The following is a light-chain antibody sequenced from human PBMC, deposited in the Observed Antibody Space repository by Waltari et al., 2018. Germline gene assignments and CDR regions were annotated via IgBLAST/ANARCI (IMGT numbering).Light chain of an antibody. V-gene: IGLV1-44*01. CDR3: ATWDDTLNGVI. Sequence: QSVVAQSPSASGTPGQRVTISCSGSSSNIGRNAVNWYQQLPGTAPKLGIYINSQRPSGVPDRFSGSKSGTSASLAINGPQSDDEARYYCATWDDTLNGVIFGGGTELTVL. CDR1: SSNIGRNA. CDR2: INS. J-gene: IGLJ2*01.